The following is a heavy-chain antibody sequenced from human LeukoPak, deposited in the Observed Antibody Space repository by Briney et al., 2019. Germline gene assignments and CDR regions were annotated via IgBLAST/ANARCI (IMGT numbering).Heavy chain of an antibody. CDR2: INEDGSQK. V-gene: IGHV3-7*01. CDR3: ARDRGYSGYDWPRDFDS. D-gene: IGHD5-12*01. J-gene: IGHJ4*02. CDR1: GLTLSRHW. Sequence: PGGSLRLSCAASGLTLSRHWMSWVRQAPGKGLEWVANINEDGSQKHHVDSVKGRFSISRDNAENSLFLQMNSLRAEDTAVYYCARDRGYSGYDWPRDFDSWGQGTLVTVSS.